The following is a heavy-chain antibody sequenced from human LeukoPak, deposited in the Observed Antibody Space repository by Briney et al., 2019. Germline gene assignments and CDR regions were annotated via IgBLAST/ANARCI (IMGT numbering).Heavy chain of an antibody. J-gene: IGHJ4*02. CDR3: ARARIAVAGTDDY. V-gene: IGHV4-34*01. Sequence: SETLSLTCAVYGGSFSGYYWSWIRQPPGKGLEWIGEINHSGSTNYNPSLKSRVTISVDTSKNQFSLKLSSVTAADTAVYYSARARIAVAGTDDYWGQGTLVTVSS. D-gene: IGHD6-19*01. CDR2: INHSGST. CDR1: GGSFSGYY.